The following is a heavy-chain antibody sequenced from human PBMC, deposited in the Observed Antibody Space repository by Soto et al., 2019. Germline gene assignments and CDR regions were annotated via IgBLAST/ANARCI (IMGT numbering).Heavy chain of an antibody. CDR2: ISGSGGST. J-gene: IGHJ4*02. CDR3: AKDWRFLEWFDYFDY. CDR1: GFTFSSYA. D-gene: IGHD3-3*01. V-gene: IGHV3-23*01. Sequence: PGGSLRLSCAASGFTFSSYAMSWVRQAPGKGLEWVSAISGSGGSTYYADSVKGRFTISRDNSKNTLYLQMNSLRAEDTAVYYCAKDWRFLEWFDYFDYWGQGXLVTVSS.